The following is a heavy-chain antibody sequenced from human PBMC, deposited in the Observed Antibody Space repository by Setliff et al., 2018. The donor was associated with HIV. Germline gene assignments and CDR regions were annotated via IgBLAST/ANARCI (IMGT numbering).Heavy chain of an antibody. V-gene: IGHV3-13*01. Sequence: GGSLRLSCEASGFIFSNHDFHWVRQAAAKGLEWVAAIGTGGDTYYVDSVKGRFTISRDNSKNTLYLQMSSLRVDDTAVYYCVKEAYSNTWNYHYYYIDVWGKGTTVTVSS. D-gene: IGHD6-13*01. CDR2: IGTGGDT. CDR3: VKEAYSNTWNYHYYYIDV. J-gene: IGHJ6*03. CDR1: GFIFSNHD.